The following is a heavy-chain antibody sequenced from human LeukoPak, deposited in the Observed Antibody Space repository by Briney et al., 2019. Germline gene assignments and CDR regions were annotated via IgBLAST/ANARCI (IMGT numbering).Heavy chain of an antibody. CDR1: GFTISSYG. CDR2: IWFDGSNK. D-gene: IGHD4-17*01. V-gene: IGHV3-33*01. J-gene: IGHJ3*02. Sequence: GGSLRLSCAASGFTISSYGFHLVRQASGKGLEWVAVIWFDGSNKYYADSVKGRFTISRDNSKNTLYLQMNSLRVEDTAVYHCARNDYGDYGPQIWGQGTMVTVSS. CDR3: ARNDYGDYGPQI.